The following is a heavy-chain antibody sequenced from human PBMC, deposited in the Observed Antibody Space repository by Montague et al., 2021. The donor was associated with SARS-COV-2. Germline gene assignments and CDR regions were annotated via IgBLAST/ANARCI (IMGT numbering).Heavy chain of an antibody. Sequence: TLSLTCKVSGDSITTTTYYWVWIRQPAGKGLEWIGHISTSGSSSYNPSLKSRVTIILDTSKQQFSLELTSVTAADTAVYYCARDRRGMAMAGRAYYYYYMDVWGKGTTVTVSS. D-gene: IGHD6-19*01. J-gene: IGHJ6*03. CDR2: ISTSGSS. CDR3: ARDRRGMAMAGRAYYYYYMDV. V-gene: IGHV4-61*09. CDR1: GDSITTTTYY.